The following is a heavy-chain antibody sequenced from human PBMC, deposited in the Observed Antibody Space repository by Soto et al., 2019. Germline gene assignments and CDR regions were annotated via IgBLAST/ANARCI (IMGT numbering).Heavy chain of an antibody. J-gene: IGHJ6*02. CDR2: IYTSGST. V-gene: IGHV4-4*07. CDR1: GGSISSYY. Sequence: SETLSLTCTVSGGSISSYYWSWIRQPAGKGLEWIGRIYTSGSTNYNPSLKSRVTVSVDTSKNQFSLKLSSVTAADTAVYYCARGVRRPLAVADHSGPAFYYYGMDVWGQGTTVTVSS. D-gene: IGHD6-19*01. CDR3: ARGVRRPLAVADHSGPAFYYYGMDV.